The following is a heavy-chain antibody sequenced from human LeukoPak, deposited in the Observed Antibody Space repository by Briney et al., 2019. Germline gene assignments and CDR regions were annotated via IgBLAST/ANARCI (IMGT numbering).Heavy chain of an antibody. CDR2: IYYSGST. J-gene: IGHJ5*02. Sequence: PSETLSLTCTVSGGSISSGGYYWSWIRQHPGKGLEWIGYIYYSGSTYYNPSLKSRVTISVDTSKNQFSLKLSSVTAADTAVYCCARASRGWFDPWGQGTLVTASS. CDR3: ARASRGWFDP. CDR1: GGSISSGGYY. V-gene: IGHV4-31*03.